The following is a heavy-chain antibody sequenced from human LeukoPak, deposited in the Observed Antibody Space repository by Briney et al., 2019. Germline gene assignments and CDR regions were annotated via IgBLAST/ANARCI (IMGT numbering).Heavy chain of an antibody. D-gene: IGHD4-17*01. CDR3: ARDRDYGACLDY. V-gene: IGHV1-46*01. CDR2: INPSGGST. J-gene: IGHJ4*02. CDR1: GYTFTRYY. Sequence: ASVKVSCKASGYTFTRYYIHWVRQAPGQGREWMGIINPSGGSTSYAQKFQGRVTMTRDTSTSTVYMELSSLRSEDTAVYYCARDRDYGACLDYWGQGTLVTVSS.